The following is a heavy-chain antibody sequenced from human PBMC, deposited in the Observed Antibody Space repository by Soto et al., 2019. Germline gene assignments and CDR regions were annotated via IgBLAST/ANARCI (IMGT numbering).Heavy chain of an antibody. CDR2: TYYRSKWYN. D-gene: IGHD2-8*02. V-gene: IGHV6-1*01. J-gene: IGHJ4*01. CDR3: ARAISLNDWWWER. CDR1: GDSVSSNSAA. Sequence: PCQTVALTCAISGDSVSSNSAAWNWIRQSPSRGLEWLGRTYYRSKWYNDYAVSVKSRITINPDTSKNQFSLQLNSVTPDDTAVYYCARAISLNDWWWERWGDGNRVSFSA.